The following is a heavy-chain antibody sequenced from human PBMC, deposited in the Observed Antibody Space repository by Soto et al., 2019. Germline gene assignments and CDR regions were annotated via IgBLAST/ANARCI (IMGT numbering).Heavy chain of an antibody. D-gene: IGHD3-22*01. CDR2: IAAHDGST. CDR1: GYIFTSYG. CDR3: WRNDGDDSTNF. J-gene: IGHJ4*02. Sequence: ASVKVSCKASGYIFTSYGLNWVRRAPGQGLEWMGRIAAHDGSTVSAQSLQGRLTLTRDTFTNTAYLELGALTSADTGLYFCWRNDGDDSTNFWGQGTLVTVSS. V-gene: IGHV1-18*04.